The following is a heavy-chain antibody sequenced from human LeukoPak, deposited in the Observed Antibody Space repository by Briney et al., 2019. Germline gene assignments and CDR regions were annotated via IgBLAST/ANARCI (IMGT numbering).Heavy chain of an antibody. D-gene: IGHD5-18*01. CDR1: GGSLASRPYY. Sequence: SETLSLTCTVSGGSLASRPYYWGWIRQPPGQGMEWIGTITYCGSTYYKPSLNSRVAISVDTSKIQFSLRLSSVTASDTAVYYCARLDGFSYGYSYYFDDWGQGTLVTVSS. CDR3: ARLDGFSYGYSYYFDD. V-gene: IGHV4-39*01. CDR2: ITYCGST. J-gene: IGHJ4*02.